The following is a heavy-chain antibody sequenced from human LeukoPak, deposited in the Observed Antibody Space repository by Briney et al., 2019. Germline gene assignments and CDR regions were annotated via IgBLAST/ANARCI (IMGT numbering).Heavy chain of an antibody. D-gene: IGHD6-13*01. Sequence: PGGSLRLSCAASGFTFSSYAMHWVRQAPGKGLEWVAVISYDGSNKYYADSVKGRFTISRDNSKNTLYLQMNSLRAEDTAVYYYARDDGSSSALDYWGQGTLVTVSS. CDR3: ARDDGSSSALDY. J-gene: IGHJ4*02. CDR1: GFTFSSYA. CDR2: ISYDGSNK. V-gene: IGHV3-30*04.